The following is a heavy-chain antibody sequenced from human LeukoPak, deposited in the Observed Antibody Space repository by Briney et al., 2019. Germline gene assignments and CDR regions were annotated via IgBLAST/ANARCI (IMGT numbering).Heavy chain of an antibody. CDR2: ISGNCDST. V-gene: IGHV3-23*01. CDR3: AIVYDPRGVRGNH. Sequence: GRSLRPSWAPAGVTVSSYGISCGSQAPGEWLGWVSAISGNCDSTYSADSVQGRFTISQDNSQHTLYLQMNRLSGEETAVYYCAIVYDPRGVRGNHWGQGPLV. J-gene: IGHJ5*02. CDR1: GVTVSSYG. D-gene: IGHD2-8*02.